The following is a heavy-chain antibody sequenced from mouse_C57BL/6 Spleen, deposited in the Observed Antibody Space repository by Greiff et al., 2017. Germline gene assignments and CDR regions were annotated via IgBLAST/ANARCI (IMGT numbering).Heavy chain of an antibody. J-gene: IGHJ1*03. CDR3: ARNLHFDV. Sequence: QVQLKESGPGLVQPSQSLSITCTVSGFSLTSYGVHWVRQSPGKGLEWLGVIWSGGSTDYNADFISRLSISKDNSKSQVFFKMNSLQADDTAIYYCARNLHFDVWGTGTTVTVSS. CDR2: IWSGGST. V-gene: IGHV2-2*01. CDR1: GFSLTSYG.